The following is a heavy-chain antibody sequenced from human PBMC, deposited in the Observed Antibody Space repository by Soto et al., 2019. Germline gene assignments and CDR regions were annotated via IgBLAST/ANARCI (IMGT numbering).Heavy chain of an antibody. D-gene: IGHD7-27*01. J-gene: IGHJ5*01. Sequence: SVKVSCKASGGTFSSYAISWVRQAPGQGLEWMGGIIPIFGTANYAQKFQGRVTITADESTSTAYMELSSLRSEDTAVYFCARGRYCLTGRCFPNWFDSWGQGALVTVSS. V-gene: IGHV1-69*13. CDR3: ARGRYCLTGRCFPNWFDS. CDR2: IIPIFGTA. CDR1: GGTFSSYA.